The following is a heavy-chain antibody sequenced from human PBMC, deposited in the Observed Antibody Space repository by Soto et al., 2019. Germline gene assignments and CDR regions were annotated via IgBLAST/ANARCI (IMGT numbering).Heavy chain of an antibody. CDR1: GVTFSDYA. V-gene: IGHV3-30*18. CDR3: AKGGRQWLVTSDFNY. J-gene: IGHJ4*02. CDR2: VSHDGRNT. D-gene: IGHD6-19*01. Sequence: GGAPRNSRGGSGVTFSDYAMHLGRPAPGEGLEWVAVVSHDGRNTHYADSVKGRFTISRDSSKNTVSLEMTSLRAEDTAVYYCAKGGRQWLVTSDFNYWGQGALVTVSS.